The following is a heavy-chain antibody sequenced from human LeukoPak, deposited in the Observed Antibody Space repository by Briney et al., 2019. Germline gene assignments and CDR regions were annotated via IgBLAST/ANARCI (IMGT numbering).Heavy chain of an antibody. Sequence: PSETLSLTCTASGDSISSGDYYWSWIRQPAGKGLEWIGRIYTSGSTNYNPSLKSRVTMSVDTSKNQFSLKLSSVTAADTAVYYCARSPSVLLWFGETPARIFDYWGQGTLVTVSS. D-gene: IGHD3-10*01. CDR3: ARSPSVLLWFGETPARIFDY. V-gene: IGHV4-61*02. J-gene: IGHJ4*02. CDR1: GDSISSGDYY. CDR2: IYTSGST.